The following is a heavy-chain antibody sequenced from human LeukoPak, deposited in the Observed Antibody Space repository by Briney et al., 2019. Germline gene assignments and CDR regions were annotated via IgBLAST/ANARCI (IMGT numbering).Heavy chain of an antibody. Sequence: GGSLRLSCAASGFTFSSYAMSWVRQAPGKGLEWVSAISGSGGSTYHADSVKGRFTISRDNSKNTLYLQMNSLRAEDTAVYYCAKDRVWYCSGGSCYDYWGQGTLVTVSS. CDR3: AKDRVWYCSGGSCYDY. D-gene: IGHD2-15*01. J-gene: IGHJ4*02. CDR1: GFTFSSYA. CDR2: ISGSGGST. V-gene: IGHV3-23*01.